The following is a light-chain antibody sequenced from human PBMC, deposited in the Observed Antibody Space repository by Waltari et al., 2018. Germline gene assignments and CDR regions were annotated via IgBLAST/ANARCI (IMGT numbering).Light chain of an antibody. J-gene: IGKJ5*01. CDR1: QDIRTS. Sequence: IQMTQSPSSVSASIGDRVTITCRASQDIRTSLAWYQQKPGKAPKLLIFVASSLQSGVPPRFSVSGSGTDFTLTINSLQPEDFASYYCQQANSFPLTFGQGTRLEIK. V-gene: IGKV1-12*01. CDR2: VAS. CDR3: QQANSFPLT.